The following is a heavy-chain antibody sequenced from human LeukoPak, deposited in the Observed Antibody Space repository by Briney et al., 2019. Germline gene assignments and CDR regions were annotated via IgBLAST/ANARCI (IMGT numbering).Heavy chain of an antibody. J-gene: IGHJ6*03. CDR2: IKHSGST. V-gene: IGHV4-34*01. CDR1: GGSFSGYY. CDR3: ARVKSYYREAHYYYYSYMDV. D-gene: IGHD1-26*01. Sequence: SETLSLTYAVYGGSFSGYYWSWNRQPPGKGPEWIGEIKHSGSTNYNPSLKSRVTISVDKSKNKFSLKLSSVTAADTAVYYCARVKSYYREAHYYYYSYMDVWGKGTTVTVSS.